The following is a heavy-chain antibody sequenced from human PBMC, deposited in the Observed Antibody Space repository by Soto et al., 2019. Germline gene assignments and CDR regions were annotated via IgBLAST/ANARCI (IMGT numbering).Heavy chain of an antibody. CDR3: XRDPEGYCSSTSCYSDP. Sequence: PGGSLRLSCAASGFTFSSYSMNWVRQAPGKGLEWVSSISSSSSYIYYADSVKGRFTISRDNAKNSLYLQMNSLRAEDTAVYYCXRDPEGYCSSTSCYSDPWGQGTLVTVSS. V-gene: IGHV3-21*01. CDR1: GFTFSSYS. J-gene: IGHJ5*02. CDR2: ISSSSSYI. D-gene: IGHD2-2*01.